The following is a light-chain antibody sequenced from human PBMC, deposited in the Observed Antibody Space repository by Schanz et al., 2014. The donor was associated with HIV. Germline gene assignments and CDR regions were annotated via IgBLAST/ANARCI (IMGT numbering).Light chain of an antibody. Sequence: QSALTQPPSASGSPGQSVTVSCTGTNSDIGGYNFVSWYRQPPGKAPQLMIYDVSHRPSGISSRFSGSKSGNTASLTVSGLQAEDEADYYYAAWDDSLNGVVFGGGTKLTVL. CDR1: NSDIGGYNF. V-gene: IGLV2-8*01. J-gene: IGLJ3*02. CDR3: AAWDDSLNGVV. CDR2: DVS.